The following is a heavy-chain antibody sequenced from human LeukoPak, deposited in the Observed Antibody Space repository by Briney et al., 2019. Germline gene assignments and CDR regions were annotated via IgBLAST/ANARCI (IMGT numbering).Heavy chain of an antibody. Sequence: GTSVKVSCKASGFTFDSSAVQWVRQARGQRLEWIGWIVAGGSNTNYAQKFQERVTISRDMSTTTVHMELSSLTSEDTAVYYCAAATGSTAGSFGFDIWGQGTMVTVSS. D-gene: IGHD1-14*01. V-gene: IGHV1-58*01. J-gene: IGHJ3*02. CDR1: GFTFDSSA. CDR2: IVAGGSNT. CDR3: AAATGSTAGSFGFDI.